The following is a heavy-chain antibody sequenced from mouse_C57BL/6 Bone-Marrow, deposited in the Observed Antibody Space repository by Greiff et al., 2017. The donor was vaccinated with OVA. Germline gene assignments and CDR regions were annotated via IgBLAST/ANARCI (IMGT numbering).Heavy chain of an antibody. CDR3: AKNYRYYAMDY. CDR2: IWRGGST. V-gene: IGHV2-5*01. Sequence: VQGVESGPGLVQPSQSLSITCTVSGFSLTSYGVHWVRQSPGKGLEWLGVIWRGGSTDYNAAFMSRLSITKENSKSQVFFKMNSLQADDTAIYYCAKNYRYYAMDYWGQGTSVTVSS. CDR1: GFSLTSYG. J-gene: IGHJ4*01.